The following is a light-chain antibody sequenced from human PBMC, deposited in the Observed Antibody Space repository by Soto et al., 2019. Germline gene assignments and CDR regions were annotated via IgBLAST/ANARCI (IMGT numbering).Light chain of an antibody. V-gene: IGKV3-20*01. Sequence: THSPGPLSLYKGKKPTHYCKVCSQVVSSYLAWYQHKPGQAPSLLIYGAFSRATGIPARFSGSGSGTEFTLTITRLEPEDFAVYYCQQYGNSPMTFGQGTRLEI. CDR2: GAF. CDR1: SQVVSSY. CDR3: QQYGNSPMT. J-gene: IGKJ5*01.